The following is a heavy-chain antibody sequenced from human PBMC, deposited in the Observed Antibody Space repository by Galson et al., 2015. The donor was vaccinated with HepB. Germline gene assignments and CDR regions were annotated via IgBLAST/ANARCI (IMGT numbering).Heavy chain of an antibody. D-gene: IGHD2-2*02. J-gene: IGHJ4*02. Sequence: SLRLSCAASGFTFSSYGMHWVRQAPGKGLEWVAVIWYDGSNKYYADSVKGRFTISRDNSKNTLYLQMNSLRAEDTAVYYCARDPGCGSSTSCYTIWDEYYFDYWGQGTLVTVSS. V-gene: IGHV3-33*01. CDR1: GFTFSSYG. CDR2: IWYDGSNK. CDR3: ARDPGCGSSTSCYTIWDEYYFDY.